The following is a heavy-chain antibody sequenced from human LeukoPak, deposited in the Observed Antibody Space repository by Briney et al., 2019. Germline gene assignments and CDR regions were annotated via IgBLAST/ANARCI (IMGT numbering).Heavy chain of an antibody. Sequence: GGSLRLSCAASGFTFSSYGMHWVRQAPGKGLEWVAFIRYDGSNKYYADSVKGRFTISRDNSKNSLFLQMSSLRAEDTAIYYCTRALYNTGWYPDYFDSWGQGTLVTVSS. D-gene: IGHD6-19*01. CDR2: IRYDGSNK. V-gene: IGHV3-30*02. CDR1: GFTFSSYG. J-gene: IGHJ4*02. CDR3: TRALYNTGWYPDYFDS.